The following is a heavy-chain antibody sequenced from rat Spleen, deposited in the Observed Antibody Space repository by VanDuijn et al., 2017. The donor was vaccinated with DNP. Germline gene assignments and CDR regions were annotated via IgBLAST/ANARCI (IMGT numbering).Heavy chain of an antibody. V-gene: IGHV2-47*01. Sequence: QVQLKESGPGLVQPSQTLSLTCTVSGLSLTSNSVSWFRQPPGKGLEWIAAISSDGVTFYNSALKSRLSFSRDTSKSQVFLKMDSLQNEDTGIYFCTGGGSYIYSFTYWGQGTLVTVSS. CDR2: ISSDGVT. D-gene: IGHD1-2*01. CDR3: TGGGSYIYSFTY. J-gene: IGHJ3*01. CDR1: GLSLTSNS.